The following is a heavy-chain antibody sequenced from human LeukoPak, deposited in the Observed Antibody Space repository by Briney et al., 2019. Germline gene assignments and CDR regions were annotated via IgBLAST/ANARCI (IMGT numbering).Heavy chain of an antibody. V-gene: IGHV4-34*01. J-gene: IGHJ4*02. Sequence: NPSETLSLTCAVYGGSFSGYYWSWIRQPPGKGLEWIGEINHSGSTNYNPSLKSRVTISVDTSKNQFSLKLSSVTAADTAVYYCATSSDWRKYYFDYWGQGTLVTVSS. CDR1: GGSFSGYY. CDR2: INHSGST. CDR3: ATSSDWRKYYFDY. D-gene: IGHD6-19*01.